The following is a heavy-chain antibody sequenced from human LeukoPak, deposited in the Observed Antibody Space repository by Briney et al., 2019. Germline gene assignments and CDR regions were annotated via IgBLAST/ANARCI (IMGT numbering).Heavy chain of an antibody. D-gene: IGHD6-13*01. J-gene: IGHJ4*02. Sequence: GGSLRLSCAASGFTFSTYAMNWVRQAPGKGLEWVSTIGGTGRTTYYADSVKGRSTISRDNSKNTLYLQMNSLRAEDTAIYYCARSFTSSWYSFDYWGQGTLVTVSS. CDR3: ARSFTSSWYSFDY. CDR1: GFTFSTYA. CDR2: IGGTGRTT. V-gene: IGHV3-23*01.